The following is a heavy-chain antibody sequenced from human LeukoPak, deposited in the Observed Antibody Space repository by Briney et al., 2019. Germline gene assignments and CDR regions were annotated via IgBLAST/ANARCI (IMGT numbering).Heavy chain of an antibody. D-gene: IGHD4-23*01. V-gene: IGHV3-48*02. CDR2: ISSSGDTI. J-gene: IGHJ4*02. CDR1: GFTFNTYS. CDR3: ARDIYGGNPRTDY. Sequence: PGGSLRLSCAAPGFTFNTYSMNWVRQDPGKGTAWISFISSSGDTIYYAESVQGRFTISRDNAKSSLYLQMNSLRDEDTGVYYCARDIYGGNPRTDYWGPGTLVTVSS.